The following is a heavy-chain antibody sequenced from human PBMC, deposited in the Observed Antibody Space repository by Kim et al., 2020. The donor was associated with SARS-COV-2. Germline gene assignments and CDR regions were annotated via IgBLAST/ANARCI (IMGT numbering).Heavy chain of an antibody. CDR2: LSSSGNYI. Sequence: GGSLRLSCAGSGFSLSSFTMNWVRQAPGKGLEWVSSLSSSGNYIHYAASVKGRFTISRDNAKNSLFLQMNSLGAEDTAVYYCARWEIATASFDLWGQGTL. CDR3: ARWEIATASFDL. D-gene: IGHD3-9*01. CDR1: GFSLSSFT. J-gene: IGHJ4*02. V-gene: IGHV3-21*06.